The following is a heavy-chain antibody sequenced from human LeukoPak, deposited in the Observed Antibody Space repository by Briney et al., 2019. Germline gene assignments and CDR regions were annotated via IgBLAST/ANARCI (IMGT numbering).Heavy chain of an antibody. Sequence: SETLSLTCTVSGGSISSSSYYWGWIRQPPGKGLEWIGSIYYSGSTYYNPSLKSRVTISVDTSKNQFSLKLTSVTAAETAVYYCARHLWAYYYDSSFGYWGQGTLVTVSS. D-gene: IGHD3-22*01. CDR1: GGSISSSSYY. V-gene: IGHV4-39*01. J-gene: IGHJ4*02. CDR2: IYYSGST. CDR3: ARHLWAYYYDSSFGY.